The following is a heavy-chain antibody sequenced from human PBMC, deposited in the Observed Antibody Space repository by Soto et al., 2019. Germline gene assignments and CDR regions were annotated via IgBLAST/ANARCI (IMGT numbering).Heavy chain of an antibody. CDR2: IWHDGSDT. V-gene: IGHV3-33*01. CDR3: AREPRGPDYGMDV. Sequence: QVQLVESGGGVVQPGRSLRLSCTASGFSFNTYAMHWVRQAPGKGPEWVAVIWHDGSDTYHADSVRGRFTISRDNSKNTLDLQMNSLRAEDTARYYCAREPRGPDYGMDVWGQWTTVTVSS. J-gene: IGHJ6*02. CDR1: GFSFNTYA. D-gene: IGHD3-16*01.